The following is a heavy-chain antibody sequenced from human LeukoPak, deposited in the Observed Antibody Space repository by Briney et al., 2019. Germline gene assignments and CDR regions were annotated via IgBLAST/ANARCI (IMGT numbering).Heavy chain of an antibody. Sequence: PGGSLRLSCAASGFTFSSYAMSWVRQAPGKGLEWVSAISSSGSTIYYADSVKGRFTISRDNAKNSLYLQMNSLRAEDTAVYYCARDSLARPLGYWGQGTLVTVSS. V-gene: IGHV3-21*04. D-gene: IGHD6-6*01. CDR2: ISSSGSTI. J-gene: IGHJ4*02. CDR1: GFTFSSYA. CDR3: ARDSLARPLGY.